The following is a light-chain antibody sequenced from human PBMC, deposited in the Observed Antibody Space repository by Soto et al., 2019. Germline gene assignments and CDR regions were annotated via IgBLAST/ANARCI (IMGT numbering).Light chain of an antibody. Sequence: IPLIQSPFSISASVGVTVTITCRASPGIGRSFVWYQQNPGRAPMSLVYSESPMYSGGHPRYSGSGYGTEFTLTIRTLQSADFSPYYCKQVNSYPLPVGGEKTLDIK. CDR3: KQVNSYPLP. CDR1: PGIGRS. CDR2: SES. V-gene: IGKV1-9*01. J-gene: IGKJ4*01.